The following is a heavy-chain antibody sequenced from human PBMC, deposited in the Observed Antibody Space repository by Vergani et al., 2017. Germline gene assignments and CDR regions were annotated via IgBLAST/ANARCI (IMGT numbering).Heavy chain of an antibody. CDR2: ISDNGGST. J-gene: IGHJ4*02. V-gene: IGHV3-23*01. Sequence: EVQLLESGGGLVQPGGSLRLSCAASGFTFTIYAMTWVRQAPGKGLEWVSGISDNGGSTYYADSGRGRFTISRDNSKNTLYLQMNTRRVEDTAVYYCARNGGAPDYWGQGALVTVSS. D-gene: IGHD1-1*01. CDR1: GFTFTIYA. CDR3: ARNGGAPDY.